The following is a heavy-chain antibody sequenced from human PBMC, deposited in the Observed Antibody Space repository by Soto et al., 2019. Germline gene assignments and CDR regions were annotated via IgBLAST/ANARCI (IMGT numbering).Heavy chain of an antibody. D-gene: IGHD5-18*01. V-gene: IGHV4-61*01. J-gene: IGHJ4*02. CDR3: ARARKSAYITGGFDS. Sequence: SETLSLTCTVSGGSFKSGSYSWSWIRQPPGKGLEWIGYVYHTGRTSYNPSLKSRVSISMDTSKNQFSLNLDSVTAADTAVYYCARARKSAYITGGFDSWGQGAQVTVSS. CDR2: VYHTGRT. CDR1: GGSFKSGSYS.